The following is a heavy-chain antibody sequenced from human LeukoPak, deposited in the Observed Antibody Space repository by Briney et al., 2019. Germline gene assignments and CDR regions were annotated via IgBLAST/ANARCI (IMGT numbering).Heavy chain of an antibody. Sequence: SETLSLTCSVSGGSIDTSIYYWGWIRQPPGKGLEWIGSIHYTGSTYCNPSLRSRVTISVDTSKNQISLKVTSVTAADTAVYYNSFDDWGQGTLVTVSS. V-gene: IGHV4-39*01. CDR3: SFDD. CDR2: IHYTGST. J-gene: IGHJ4*02. CDR1: GGSIDTSIYY.